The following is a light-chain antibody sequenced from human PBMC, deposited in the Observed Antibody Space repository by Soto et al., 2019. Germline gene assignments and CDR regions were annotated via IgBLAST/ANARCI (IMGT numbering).Light chain of an antibody. V-gene: IGKV3-15*01. J-gene: IGKJ1*01. Sequence: EIVMTQSPATLSVSPGERATLSCRASQSVSINLAWYQQKPGQAPRLLIYGASTRATGIPARFSGSGSGTEFTLTISSLQSEDFADYYCQQYNNWPPMAFGQGTKVEIK. CDR1: QSVSIN. CDR2: GAS. CDR3: QQYNNWPPMA.